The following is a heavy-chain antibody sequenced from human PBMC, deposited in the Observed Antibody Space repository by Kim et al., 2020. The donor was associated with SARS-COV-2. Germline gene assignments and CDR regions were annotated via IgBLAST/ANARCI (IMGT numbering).Heavy chain of an antibody. J-gene: IGHJ3*02. Sequence: ADSVKGRFTIARDNSKNTLYLQMNSLRAEDTAVYYCAKDLDYGDYLAFDIWGQGTMVTVSS. V-gene: IGHV3-23*03. D-gene: IGHD4-17*01. CDR3: AKDLDYGDYLAFDI.